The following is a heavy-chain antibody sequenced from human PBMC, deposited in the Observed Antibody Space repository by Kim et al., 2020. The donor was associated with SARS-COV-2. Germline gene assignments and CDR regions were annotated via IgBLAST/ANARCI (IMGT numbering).Heavy chain of an antibody. CDR2: IYYSGST. CDR1: GGSISSSSYY. V-gene: IGHV4-39*07. Sequence: SETLSLTCTVSGGSISSSSYYWGWIRQPPGKGLEWIGSIYYSGSTYYNPSLKSRVTISVDTSKNQFSLKLSSVTAADTAVYYCARTGIVGAVYDYWGQGTLVTVSS. D-gene: IGHD1-26*01. CDR3: ARTGIVGAVYDY. J-gene: IGHJ4*02.